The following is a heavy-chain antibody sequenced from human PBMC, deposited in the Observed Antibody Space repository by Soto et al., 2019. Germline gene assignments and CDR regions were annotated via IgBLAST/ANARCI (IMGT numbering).Heavy chain of an antibody. V-gene: IGHV4-39*01. Sequence: SETLSLTCTVSGGSIRSSSYYWGWIRQPPGKGLEWIGSIYYSGSTYYNPSLKSRVTISADTSKNQFSLKLSSVTAADTAVYYCARCDNWFDPWGQGTLVTVSS. CDR1: GGSIRSSSYY. J-gene: IGHJ5*02. CDR2: IYYSGST. D-gene: IGHD2-21*01. CDR3: ARCDNWFDP.